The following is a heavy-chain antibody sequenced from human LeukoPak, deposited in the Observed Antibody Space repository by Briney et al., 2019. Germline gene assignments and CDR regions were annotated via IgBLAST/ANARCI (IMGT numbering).Heavy chain of an antibody. Sequence: ASVKVSCKASGYTFTSYYMHWVRQAPGQGLEWMGIINPSGGSTSYAQKLQGRVTMTTDTSTSTAYMELRSLRSDDTAVYYCARDSIAAYYYYGMDVWGQGTTVTVSS. CDR2: INPSGGST. V-gene: IGHV1-46*01. D-gene: IGHD6-6*01. J-gene: IGHJ6*02. CDR1: GYTFTSYY. CDR3: ARDSIAAYYYYGMDV.